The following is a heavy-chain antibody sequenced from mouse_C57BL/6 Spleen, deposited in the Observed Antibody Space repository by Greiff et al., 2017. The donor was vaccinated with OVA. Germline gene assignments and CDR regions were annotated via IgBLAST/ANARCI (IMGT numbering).Heavy chain of an antibody. CDR2: IYPGSGST. D-gene: IGHD1-1*01. CDR3: ARMGFYSPDYFDY. Sequence: QVQLQQPGAELVKPGASVKMSCKASGYTFTSYWINWVKQRPGQGLEWIGDIYPGSGSTNYNEKFKSKATLTVDTSSSTASMQLSSLTSEDSAVYYCARMGFYSPDYFDYWGQGTTLTVSS. V-gene: IGHV1-55*01. CDR1: GYTFTSYW. J-gene: IGHJ2*01.